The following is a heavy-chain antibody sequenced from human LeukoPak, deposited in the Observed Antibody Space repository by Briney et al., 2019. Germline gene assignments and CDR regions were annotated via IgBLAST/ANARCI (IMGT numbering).Heavy chain of an antibody. J-gene: IGHJ3*02. CDR2: ISSRGGST. Sequence: PGGSLRLSCAASGFTFNNYAMNWVRQAPGKGLEWVSGISSRGGSTYYADSVKGRFTISRDNSKSTLYLQMNSLRAEDTAVYYCAKVRRAGLTGDAFDIWGQGTMVTVSS. V-gene: IGHV3-23*01. CDR3: AKVRRAGLTGDAFDI. CDR1: GFTFNNYA. D-gene: IGHD1-14*01.